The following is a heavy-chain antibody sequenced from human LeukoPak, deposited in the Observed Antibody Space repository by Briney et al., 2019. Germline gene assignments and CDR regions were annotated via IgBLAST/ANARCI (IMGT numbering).Heavy chain of an antibody. CDR2: ISAYNGNT. Sequence: GASVKVSCKASGYTFTSYGISWVRQAPGQGLEWMGWISAYNGNTNYAQKLQGRVTMTTDTSTSTAYMELRSLRSDDTAVYYCAREYYDSSSYYPANWDYWGQGTLVTVSS. CDR3: AREYYDSSSYYPANWDY. CDR1: GYTFTSYG. V-gene: IGHV1-18*01. D-gene: IGHD3-22*01. J-gene: IGHJ4*02.